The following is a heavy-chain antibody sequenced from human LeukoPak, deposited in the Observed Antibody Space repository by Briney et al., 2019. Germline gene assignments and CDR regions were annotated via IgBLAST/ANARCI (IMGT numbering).Heavy chain of an antibody. CDR2: IKSDGSST. CDR1: GFIFSDYW. Sequence: PGGSLRLSCAASGFIFSDYWMHWVRQGPGKGLVWVSRIKSDGSSTSYADSVKGRFTISRDNAKNSLYLQMNSLRAEDTAVYYCARGAYYDILTGYYNFDYWGQGTLVTVSS. J-gene: IGHJ4*02. V-gene: IGHV3-74*01. CDR3: ARGAYYDILTGYYNFDY. D-gene: IGHD3-9*01.